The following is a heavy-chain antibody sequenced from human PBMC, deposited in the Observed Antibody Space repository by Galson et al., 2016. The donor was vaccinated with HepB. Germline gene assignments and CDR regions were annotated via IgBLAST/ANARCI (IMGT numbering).Heavy chain of an antibody. CDR1: GFTFSGSW. Sequence: LRLSCAASGFTFSGSWMYWVRQAPGKGLEWVSHINSDGSAITYADSVKGRFTISRDNAKNTLYLQMNSLRAEDTALYYCTRYFNYWGQGTLVTVSS. J-gene: IGHJ4*02. CDR2: INSDGSAI. CDR3: TRYFNY. V-gene: IGHV3-74*01.